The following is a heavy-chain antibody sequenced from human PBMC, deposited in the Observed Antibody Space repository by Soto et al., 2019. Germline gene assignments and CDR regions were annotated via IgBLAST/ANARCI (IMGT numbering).Heavy chain of an antibody. CDR2: ISAYNGNT. Sequence: QVQLVQSGAAVKKPGASVKVSCKASGYTFTSYGITWVRQAPGQGLEWMGWISAYNGNTDYAQKLQGRVTMTTDTSTSTAYMELRSLRSDDTAVYYCAREGGNGGEEYYYYGMDVWGQGTTVTVSS. D-gene: IGHD2-15*01. V-gene: IGHV1-18*01. CDR3: AREGGNGGEEYYYYGMDV. J-gene: IGHJ6*02. CDR1: GYTFTSYG.